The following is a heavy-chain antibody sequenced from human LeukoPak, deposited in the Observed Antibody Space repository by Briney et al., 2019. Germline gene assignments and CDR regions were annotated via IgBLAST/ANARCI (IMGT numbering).Heavy chain of an antibody. CDR1: GYTFTTYA. J-gene: IGHJ3*02. V-gene: IGHV1-3*04. D-gene: IGHD6-6*01. CDR2: ISTYNDDR. Sequence: ASVKVSCKASGYTFTTYAIHWVRQAPGRRLEWMGWISTYNDDRKYSPKFQGTVTITTDTSASTAYLELSSLRSEDTAVYYCARDRSSFSYAFDIRGQGTMVTVSS. CDR3: ARDRSSFSYAFDI.